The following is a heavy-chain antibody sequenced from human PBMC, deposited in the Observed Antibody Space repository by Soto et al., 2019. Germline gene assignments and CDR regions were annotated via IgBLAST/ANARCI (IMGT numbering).Heavy chain of an antibody. CDR3: ARGAFPTWGSYPLDY. D-gene: IGHD3-16*02. CDR1: GFTFSSYW. CDR2: IKQDGSDE. V-gene: IGHV3-7*04. J-gene: IGHJ4*01. Sequence: EVQLVESGGGLVQPGGSLRLSCAASGFTFSSYWMTWVRQAPGKGLEWVANIKQDGSDEYYVDSVKGRFTISRDNAKNSLYLQMTSLRAEDTAVYYCARGAFPTWGSYPLDYWGQEPWSPSPQ.